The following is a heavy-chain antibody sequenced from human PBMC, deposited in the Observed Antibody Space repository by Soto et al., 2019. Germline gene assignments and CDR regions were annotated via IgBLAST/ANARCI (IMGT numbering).Heavy chain of an antibody. CDR1: GYTFTSYG. V-gene: IGHV1-18*01. CDR2: ISAYNGNT. J-gene: IGHJ5*02. D-gene: IGHD6-13*01. Sequence: ASVKVSCKASGYTFTSYGISWVRHAPGQGHKRMGWISAYNGNTIYAQKLQGRVTMTTDTSTSTAYMELRSLRSDDTAVYYCARETTTIAAASVKSNWFDPWGQGTLVTVSS. CDR3: ARETTTIAAASVKSNWFDP.